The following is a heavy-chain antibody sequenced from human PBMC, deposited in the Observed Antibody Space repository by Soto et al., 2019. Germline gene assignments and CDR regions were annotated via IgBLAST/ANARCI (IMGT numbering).Heavy chain of an antibody. Sequence: PSETLSLTCDVYGGSLSNFYWSWVRQPPGRGLEWVGEIHPSGSTHFNPSLKSRGTISVDTSKSQVSLKLISVTAADTAMYYCARGMDYYKTGNYWRQGALVTVSS. CDR3: ARGMDYYKTGNY. CDR1: GGSLSNFY. J-gene: IGHJ4*02. D-gene: IGHD3-22*01. CDR2: IHPSGST. V-gene: IGHV4-34*01.